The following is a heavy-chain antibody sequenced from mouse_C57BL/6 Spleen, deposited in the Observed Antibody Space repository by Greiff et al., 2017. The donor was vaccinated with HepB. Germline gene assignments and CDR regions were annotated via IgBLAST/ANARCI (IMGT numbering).Heavy chain of an antibody. CDR3: ARNDYDRVMDY. CDR1: GYTFTSYW. D-gene: IGHD2-4*01. Sequence: QVQLQQPGAELVRPGTSVKLSCKASGYTFTSYWMHWVKQRPGQGLEWIGVIDPSDSYTNYNQKFKGKATLTVDTSSSTAYMQLSSLTSEDSAVYYCARNDYDRVMDYWGQGTSVTVSS. J-gene: IGHJ4*01. V-gene: IGHV1-59*01. CDR2: IDPSDSYT.